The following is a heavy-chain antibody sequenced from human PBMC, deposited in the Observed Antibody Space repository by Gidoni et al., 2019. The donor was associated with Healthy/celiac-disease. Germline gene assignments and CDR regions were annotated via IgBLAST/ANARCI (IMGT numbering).Heavy chain of an antibody. Sequence: EVQLVESGGGLVQPGGSLRLSCTASGFTFSSYAMSWVRQAPGKGLEWVSAISGSGGSTYYADSVKGRFTISRDNSKNTLYLQMNSLRAEDTAVYYCARVSGSIFGATNDYWGQGTLVTVSS. V-gene: IGHV3-23*04. D-gene: IGHD3-3*01. J-gene: IGHJ4*02. CDR2: ISGSGGST. CDR1: GFTFSSYA. CDR3: ARVSGSIFGATNDY.